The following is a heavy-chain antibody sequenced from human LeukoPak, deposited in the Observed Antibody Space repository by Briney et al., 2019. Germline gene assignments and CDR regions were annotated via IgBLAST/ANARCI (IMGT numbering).Heavy chain of an antibody. D-gene: IGHD6-13*01. V-gene: IGHV1-2*02. CDR1: GYTFTGYY. Sequence: GASVKVSCKASGYTFTGYYMHWVRQAPGLGLEWMGWINPNSGGTNYAQKLQGRVTMTRDTSISTAYMELSRLRSDDTAVYYCARSSIAAAYVDWFDPWGQGTLVTVSS. CDR2: INPNSGGT. CDR3: ARSSIAAAYVDWFDP. J-gene: IGHJ5*02.